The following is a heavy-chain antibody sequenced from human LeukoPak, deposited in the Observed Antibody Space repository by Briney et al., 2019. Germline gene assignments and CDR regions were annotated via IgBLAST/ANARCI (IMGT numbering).Heavy chain of an antibody. CDR1: GDSISTSSYY. CDR3: ARDRYDFWSGYRAGGGGAFDI. Sequence: PSETLSLTCSVSGDSISTSSYYWGWIRQPPGKGLEWIGSIYHSGSTYYNPSLKSRVTISVDTSKNQFSLKLSSVTAADTAVYYCARDRYDFWSGYRAGGGGAFDIWGQGTMVTVSS. J-gene: IGHJ3*02. V-gene: IGHV4-39*07. D-gene: IGHD3-3*01. CDR2: IYHSGST.